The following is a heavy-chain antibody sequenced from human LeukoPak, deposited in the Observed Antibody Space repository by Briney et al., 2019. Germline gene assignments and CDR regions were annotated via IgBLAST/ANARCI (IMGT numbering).Heavy chain of an antibody. CDR2: IIPILGIA. Sequence: SVKVSCKASGGTFSSYAISWVRQAPGQGLEWMGRIIPILGIANYAQKFQGRVTITADKSTSTAYMELSSLRSEDTAVYYCARGPLDSSGYYYALYYYYYGMDVWGQGTTVTVSS. D-gene: IGHD3-22*01. V-gene: IGHV1-69*04. J-gene: IGHJ6*02. CDR1: GGTFSSYA. CDR3: ARGPLDSSGYYYALYYYYYGMDV.